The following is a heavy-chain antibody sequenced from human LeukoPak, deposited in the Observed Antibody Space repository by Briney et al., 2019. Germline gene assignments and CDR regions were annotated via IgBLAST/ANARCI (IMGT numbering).Heavy chain of an antibody. CDR2: IIPIFGIA. CDR1: GGTFSSYA. D-gene: IGHD3-16*01. J-gene: IGHJ4*02. Sequence: ASVKVSCKASGGTFSSYAISWVRQAPGQGLEWMGRIIPIFGIANYAQKFQGRVTITADKSTSTAYMELSSLRSEDTAVYYCASDESLGEPVYWGQGTLVTVSS. V-gene: IGHV1-69*04. CDR3: ASDESLGEPVY.